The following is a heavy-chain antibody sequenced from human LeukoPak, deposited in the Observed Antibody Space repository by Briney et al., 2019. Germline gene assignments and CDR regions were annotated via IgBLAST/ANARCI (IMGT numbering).Heavy chain of an antibody. CDR3: ASLYGSGSYSSDWFDP. Sequence: GGSLRLSCAASGFSVSIKYMNWVRQAPGKGLEWVSILYSSGTTYYANSVKGRFTISRDNAKNSLYLQMNSLRAEDTAVYYCASLYGSGSYSSDWFDPWGQGTLVTVSS. J-gene: IGHJ5*02. CDR2: LYSSGTT. D-gene: IGHD3-10*01. CDR1: GFSVSIKY. V-gene: IGHV3-53*01.